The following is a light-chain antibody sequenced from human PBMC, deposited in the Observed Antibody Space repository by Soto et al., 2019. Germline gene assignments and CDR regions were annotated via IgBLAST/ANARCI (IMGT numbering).Light chain of an antibody. Sequence: DIQMTQSPSSLSASVGDRVTITCRASRDIANYLAWYQQKPGKVPQLLIYGASTLQSGVPSRFSGSGSGTDFTLTISSLQPEDVATYYWQKSNSSPCAFGPGTKVNIK. CDR3: QKSNSSPCA. J-gene: IGKJ3*01. V-gene: IGKV1-27*01. CDR2: GAS. CDR1: RDIANY.